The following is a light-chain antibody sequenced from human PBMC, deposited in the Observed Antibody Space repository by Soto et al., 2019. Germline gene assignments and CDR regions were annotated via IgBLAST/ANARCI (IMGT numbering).Light chain of an antibody. Sequence: EIVLTQSPGTLSLSPGERATLSCRASQSVSSIYFAWYQQKPGQAPRLLIYGASSRATGIPDRFSGSGSGTDFTLTISRLEPEDFAVYYGQQFVTSPPSTFGQGTRLEIK. V-gene: IGKV3-20*01. CDR1: QSVSSIY. J-gene: IGKJ5*01. CDR2: GAS. CDR3: QQFVTSPPST.